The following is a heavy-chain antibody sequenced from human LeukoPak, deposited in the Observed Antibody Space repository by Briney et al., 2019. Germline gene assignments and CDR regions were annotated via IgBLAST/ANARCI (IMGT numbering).Heavy chain of an antibody. CDR1: GFTFSSYG. V-gene: IGHV3-30*03. Sequence: GGSLRLSCAASGFTFSSYGMHWVRQAPGKGLEWVAVISYNGCNKYYADSVKVRFTTSRDNSKNTLYLQMNSLRAEDTAVYYCGTSNPVSGYDFLWGQGTLVRV. D-gene: IGHD5-12*01. J-gene: IGHJ4*02. CDR2: ISYNGCNK. CDR3: GTSNPVSGYDFL.